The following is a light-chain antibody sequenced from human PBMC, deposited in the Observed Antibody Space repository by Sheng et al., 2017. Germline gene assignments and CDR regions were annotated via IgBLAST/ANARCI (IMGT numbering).Light chain of an antibody. CDR2: DAS. J-gene: IGKJ4*01. V-gene: IGKV1-33*01. CDR1: QDISNY. CDR3: QQSIT. Sequence: DIQLTQSPSSLSASVGDRVTITCQASQDISNYLNWYQQKPGKAPKLLIYDASNLETGVPSRFSGSGSGTDFTFTISSLQPEDIATYYCQQSITFGRRDRTVEIK.